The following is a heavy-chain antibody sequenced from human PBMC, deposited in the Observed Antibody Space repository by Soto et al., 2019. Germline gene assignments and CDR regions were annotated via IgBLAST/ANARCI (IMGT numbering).Heavy chain of an antibody. CDR3: ARGVILWFGELSRRGGYHYYMDV. D-gene: IGHD3-10*01. J-gene: IGHJ6*03. Sequence: QVQLQQWGAGLLKPSETLSLTCAVYGGSFSGYQWSWIRQTPGKGLEWIGEINDSGNINYNPSLKSRVTILLDTPKKQISLKLSYVTAADSAVYYCARGVILWFGELSRRGGYHYYMDVWGKGTTVTVSS. CDR2: INDSGNI. CDR1: GGSFSGYQ. V-gene: IGHV4-34*01.